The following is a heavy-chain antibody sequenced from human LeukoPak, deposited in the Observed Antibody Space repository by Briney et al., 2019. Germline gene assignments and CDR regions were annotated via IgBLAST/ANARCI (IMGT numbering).Heavy chain of an antibody. CDR3: ARHLSGVTGYTYGRGIDC. J-gene: IGHJ4*02. Sequence: GGSLRLSCAASGFTFSSYGMHWVRQAPGKGLEWVAFIRYDASNKYYADSVKGRFTISRDNAKTSLYLQMNSLRAEDTAVYYCARHLSGVTGYTYGRGIDCWGQGTLVTVSS. CDR2: IRYDASNK. D-gene: IGHD5-18*01. CDR1: GFTFSSYG. V-gene: IGHV3-30*02.